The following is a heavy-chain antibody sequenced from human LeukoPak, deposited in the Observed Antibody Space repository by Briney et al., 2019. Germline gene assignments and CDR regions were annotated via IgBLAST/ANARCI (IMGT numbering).Heavy chain of an antibody. CDR2: IYYSGST. Sequence: SETLSLTCTVSGGSISSGDYYWSWIRQPPGKGLEWIGYIYYSGSTNYNPSLKSRVTISVDTSKNQFSLKLSSVTAADTAVYYCARGLPIAAAGPYFDYWGQGTLVTVSS. CDR1: GGSISSGDYY. D-gene: IGHD6-13*01. CDR3: ARGLPIAAAGPYFDY. V-gene: IGHV4-61*08. J-gene: IGHJ4*02.